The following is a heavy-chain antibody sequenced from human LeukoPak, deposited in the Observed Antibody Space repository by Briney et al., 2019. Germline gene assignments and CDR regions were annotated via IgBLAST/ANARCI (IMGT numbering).Heavy chain of an antibody. CDR1: GGSISSGSYY. Sequence: SETLSLTCTVSGGSISSGSYYWSWIRQPAGKGLEWIGRIYTSGSTNYNPSLKSRVTISVDTSKNQFSLKLSSVTAADTAVYYCATWGLHFDIWGQGTMVIVAS. J-gene: IGHJ3*02. CDR3: ATWGLHFDI. CDR2: IYTSGST. V-gene: IGHV4-61*02. D-gene: IGHD3-16*01.